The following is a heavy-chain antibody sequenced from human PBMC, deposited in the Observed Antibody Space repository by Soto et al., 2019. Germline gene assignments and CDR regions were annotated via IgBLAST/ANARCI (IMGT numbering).Heavy chain of an antibody. CDR1: GFTFSSYG. D-gene: IGHD5-18*01. Sequence: QVQLVESGGGVVQPGRSLRLSCAASGFTFSSYGMHWVRRAPGKGLEWVAVIWYDGSNKYYADSVKGRFTISRDNSKNTLYLQMNSLRAEDTAVYYCARDLYSYGYFGHYYYYGMDVWGQGTTVTVSS. CDR3: ARDLYSYGYFGHYYYYGMDV. CDR2: IWYDGSNK. J-gene: IGHJ6*02. V-gene: IGHV3-33*01.